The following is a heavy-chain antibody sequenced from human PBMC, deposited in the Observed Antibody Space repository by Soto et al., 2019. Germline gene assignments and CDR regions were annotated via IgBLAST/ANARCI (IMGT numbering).Heavy chain of an antibody. J-gene: IGHJ4*02. V-gene: IGHV3-33*01. Sequence: QVQLVESGGGVVQPGNSLRLSCAASGFTFSGHGMHWVRQAPGKGREWVTFIWYDGSNKHYVDSVKGRFTISRDNSRNTLYLQMHSLRAEDTAVYFCASDGQGEAPYTGGDYWGQGTVVTVSS. CDR1: GFTFSGHG. CDR2: IWYDGSNK. CDR3: ASDGQGEAPYTGGDY. D-gene: IGHD2-2*02.